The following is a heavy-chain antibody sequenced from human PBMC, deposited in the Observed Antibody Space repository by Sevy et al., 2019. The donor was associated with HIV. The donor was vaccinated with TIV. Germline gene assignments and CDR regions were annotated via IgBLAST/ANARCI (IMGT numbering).Heavy chain of an antibody. Sequence: GGSLRLSCAASGFTFSSYSMNWVRQAPGKGLEWVSYISSSSSTIYYADSVKGRFIISRDNAKNSLYLQMNSLRAEDTAVYYCARDRPLDYWGQGTLVTVSS. V-gene: IGHV3-48*01. CDR2: ISSSSSTI. J-gene: IGHJ4*02. CDR3: ARDRPLDY. CDR1: GFTFSSYS.